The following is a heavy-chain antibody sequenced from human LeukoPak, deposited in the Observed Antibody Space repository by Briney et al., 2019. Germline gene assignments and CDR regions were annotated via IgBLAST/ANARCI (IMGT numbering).Heavy chain of an antibody. Sequence: GGSLRLSCAASGFTFSNAWMSWVRQAPGKGLEWVGRIKSKTDGGTTDYAAPVKGRFTISRDDSKNTLYLQMNSLKTEDTAVYYCRLFSAAGYYYYYMDVWGKGTTVTISS. CDR3: RLFSAAGYYYYYMDV. V-gene: IGHV3-15*01. CDR1: GFTFSNAW. CDR2: IKSKTDGGTT. D-gene: IGHD6-13*01. J-gene: IGHJ6*03.